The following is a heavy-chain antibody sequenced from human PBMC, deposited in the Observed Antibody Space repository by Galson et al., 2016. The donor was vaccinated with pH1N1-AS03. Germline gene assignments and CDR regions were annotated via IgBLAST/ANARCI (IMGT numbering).Heavy chain of an antibody. CDR1: GGTFSSYS. CDR3: VTVVHANGPYV. Sequence: SVKVSCKASGGTFSSYSTNWVRQVPGQGLEWIGGLIPVLGINNKGQNFQGRVSITADTSTSIAYMELSSLRPDDTAIYYCVTVVHANGPYVWGQGTLVTVSS. CDR2: LIPVLGIN. D-gene: IGHD2-8*01. V-gene: IGHV1-69*10. J-gene: IGHJ1*01.